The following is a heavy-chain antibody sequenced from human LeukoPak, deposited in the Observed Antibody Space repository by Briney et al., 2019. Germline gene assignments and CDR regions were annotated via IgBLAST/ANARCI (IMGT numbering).Heavy chain of an antibody. Sequence: PSQTLSLTCTVSGGSISSGNYFWSWIRQPAGKGLEWIGRIHTSGSTNYNSSLKSRVTISIDTPKNQFSLKLSSVTAADTAVYYCARELNLVRGVSYNWFDPWGQRTLVTVSS. D-gene: IGHD3-10*01. CDR2: IHTSGST. CDR1: GGSISSGNYF. CDR3: ARELNLVRGVSYNWFDP. J-gene: IGHJ5*02. V-gene: IGHV4-61*02.